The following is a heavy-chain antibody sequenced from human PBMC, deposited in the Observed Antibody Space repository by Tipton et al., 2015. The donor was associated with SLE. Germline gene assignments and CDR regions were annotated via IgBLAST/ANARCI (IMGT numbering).Heavy chain of an antibody. V-gene: IGHV4-4*08. D-gene: IGHD4-17*01. CDR2: IYTSGST. J-gene: IGHJ4*02. CDR1: GGSISSYY. CDR3: AILRGLDY. Sequence: TLSLTCTVSGGSISSYYWSWIRQPPGKGLEWIGYIYTSGSTNYNPSLKSRVTISVDTSKNQFSLKLSSVTAADTAVYYCAILRGLDYWGQGTLVTVSS.